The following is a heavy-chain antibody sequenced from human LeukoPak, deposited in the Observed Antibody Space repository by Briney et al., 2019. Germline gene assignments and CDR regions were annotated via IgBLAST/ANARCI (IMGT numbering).Heavy chain of an antibody. CDR2: IYYSGVT. J-gene: IGHJ6*02. V-gene: IGHV4-59*08. D-gene: IGHD5-12*01. CDR3: ARREGSHYSVDV. CDR1: GASLSSFY. Sequence: SETLSLTCTVSGASLSSFYWSWIRHVPGTGLEWIGSIYYSGVTNFSPSLRRRVAMSVDTSRNVFSLKLTSVTAADTAVYYCARREGSHYSVDVWGLGTTVTVSS.